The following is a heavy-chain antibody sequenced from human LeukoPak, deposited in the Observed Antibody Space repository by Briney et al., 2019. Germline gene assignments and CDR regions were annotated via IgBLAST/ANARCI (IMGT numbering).Heavy chain of an antibody. J-gene: IGHJ4*02. CDR1: GGSFSGYY. V-gene: IGHV4-34*01. CDR3: ARAQWLGHFDY. CDR2: INHSGST. Sequence: SETLSLTCAVYGGSFSGYYWSWIRQPPGKGLEWIGEINHSGSTNYNPSLKSRVTISVDTSKNPFSLKLSSVTAADTAVYYCARAQWLGHFDYWGQGTLVTVSS. D-gene: IGHD6-19*01.